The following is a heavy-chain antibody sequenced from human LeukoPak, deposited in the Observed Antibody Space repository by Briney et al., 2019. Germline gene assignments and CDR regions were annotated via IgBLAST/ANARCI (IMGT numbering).Heavy chain of an antibody. Sequence: SVKVSCKASGFTFTSSAVQWVRQARGQRLEWIGWIVVGTGNTKYAQKFQERVTITRDMSTSTAYMELSSLRSEDTAVYYCARGLYSSSWYVVPLDYWGQGTLVTVSS. CDR2: IVVGTGNT. V-gene: IGHV1-58*01. CDR3: ARGLYSSSWYVVPLDY. D-gene: IGHD6-13*01. J-gene: IGHJ4*02. CDR1: GFTFTSSA.